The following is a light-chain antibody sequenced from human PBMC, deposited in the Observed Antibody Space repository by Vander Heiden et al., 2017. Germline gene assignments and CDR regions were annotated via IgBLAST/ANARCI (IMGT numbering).Light chain of an antibody. CDR1: KSISSY. CDR2: AES. Sequence: DIQLTKSPPSLSASVGERVTITSRASKSISSYLNWYQQKPGKAPKLLIYAESSLQSGVPSRFSGGGSGTDFTLTISSLQPEDFATYYCQQSYSTQMYTFGQGTKLEIK. V-gene: IGKV1-39*01. J-gene: IGKJ2*01. CDR3: QQSYSTQMYT.